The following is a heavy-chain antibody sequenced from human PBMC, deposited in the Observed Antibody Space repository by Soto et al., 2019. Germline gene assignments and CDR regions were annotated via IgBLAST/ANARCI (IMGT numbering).Heavy chain of an antibody. J-gene: IGHJ6*02. V-gene: IGHV4-30-2*01. CDR2: IYHSGST. CDR1: GGSISSGGYS. Sequence: SETLSLTCAVSGGSISSGGYSWSWIRQPPGKGLEWIGYIYHSGSTCYNPSLKSRVTISVDRSKNQFSLKLSSVTAADTAVYYCARGSRNYYYGMDVWGQGTTVTVSS. CDR3: ARGSRNYYYGMDV.